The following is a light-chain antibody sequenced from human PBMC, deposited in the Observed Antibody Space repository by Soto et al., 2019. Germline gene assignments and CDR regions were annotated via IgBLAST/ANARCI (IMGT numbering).Light chain of an antibody. CDR3: QQANSLPLT. Sequence: DIQMTQSPSSVSASVGDRVTITCRASQGISSWLAWYQQKPANATKLLIYDASSLQSGVPSRFSGSRSGTDFTQTVSSLQPEDFGSYYCQQANSLPLTFGGGTKVEIK. V-gene: IGKV1-12*01. J-gene: IGKJ4*01. CDR1: QGISSW. CDR2: DAS.